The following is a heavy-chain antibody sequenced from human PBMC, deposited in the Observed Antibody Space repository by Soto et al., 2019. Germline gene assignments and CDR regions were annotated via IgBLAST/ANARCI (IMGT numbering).Heavy chain of an antibody. J-gene: IGHJ4*02. CDR1: GFTFSNFG. D-gene: IGHD1-1*01. CDR3: ATSVITTIGTTA. CDR2: ISSSSTTI. V-gene: IGHV3-48*01. Sequence: EVQLVESGGGLVQPGGSLRLSCEASGFTFSNFGINWVRQAPGKGLERVSHISSSSTTIYYAESVKGRFTISRDNAKNSLYLQMSSLRGEDTAVYYCATSVITTIGTTAWGQGTLVTVSS.